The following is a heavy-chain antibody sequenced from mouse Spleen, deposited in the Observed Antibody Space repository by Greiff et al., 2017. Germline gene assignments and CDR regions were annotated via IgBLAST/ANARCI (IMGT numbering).Heavy chain of an antibody. CDR2: IYPGSGNT. Sequence: QVQLKESGAELVRPGASVKLSCKASGYTFTDYYINWVKQRPGQGLEWIARIYPGSGNTYYNEKFKGKATLTAEKSSSTAYMQLSSLTSEDSAVYFCAREYYDYDGAWFAYWGQGTLVTVSA. CDR1: GYTFTDYY. V-gene: IGHV1-76*01. J-gene: IGHJ3*01. CDR3: AREYYDYDGAWFAY. D-gene: IGHD2-4*01.